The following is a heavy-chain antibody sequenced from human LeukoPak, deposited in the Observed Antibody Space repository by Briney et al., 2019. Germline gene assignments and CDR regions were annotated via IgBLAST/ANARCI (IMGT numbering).Heavy chain of an antibody. CDR2: INPSGGST. D-gene: IGHD3-22*01. J-gene: IGHJ4*02. Sequence: ASVKVSCKASGYTFTGYYMHWVRQAPGQGLEWMGIINPSGGSTSYAQKFQGRVTMTRDMSTSTVYMELSSLRSEDTAVYYCAREVGDYYDSSGYFDYWGQGTLVTVSS. CDR1: GYTFTGYY. V-gene: IGHV1-46*01. CDR3: AREVGDYYDSSGYFDY.